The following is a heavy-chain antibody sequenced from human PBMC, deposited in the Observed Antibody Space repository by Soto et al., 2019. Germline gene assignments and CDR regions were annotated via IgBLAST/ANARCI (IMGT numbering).Heavy chain of an antibody. CDR3: AKATYSSPALNWFDP. CDR2: ISYDGSNK. V-gene: IGHV3-30*18. CDR1: GFTFSSYG. J-gene: IGHJ5*02. D-gene: IGHD6-13*01. Sequence: QVQLVESGGGVVQPGRSLRLSCAASGFTFSSYGMHWVRQAPGKGLEWVAVISYDGSNKYYADSVKGRFTISRDNSKNALYLQMNSLRGEETAVYYCAKATYSSPALNWFDPWGQGTLVTVSS.